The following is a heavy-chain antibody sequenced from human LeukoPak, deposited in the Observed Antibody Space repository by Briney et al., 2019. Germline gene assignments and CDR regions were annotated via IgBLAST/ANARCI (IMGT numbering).Heavy chain of an antibody. CDR3: ASRGQGFYSLYFAL. V-gene: IGHV3-66*01. Sequence: GGSLRLSCAASAFTVNSNYMNWVRQAPGKGLEWVSLIHIGGSTYYAESVKGRFTISRDNSQNTVFLQMNSLTAEDTTVYYCASRGQGFYSLYFALWGRGTLVTVSS. CDR1: AFTVNSNY. D-gene: IGHD2-21*01. CDR2: IHIGGST. J-gene: IGHJ2*01.